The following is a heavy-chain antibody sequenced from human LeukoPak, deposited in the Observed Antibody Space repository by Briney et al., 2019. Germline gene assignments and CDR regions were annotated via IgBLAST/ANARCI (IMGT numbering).Heavy chain of an antibody. D-gene: IGHD6-6*01. J-gene: IGHJ4*02. Sequence: GGSLRLSCAASGFTVSNAWMSWVRQAPGKGLEWVGRIKSKTDGETTDYAAPVKGRFTISRDDSKNTLYLQMNSLKTEDTAVFYCTSHEYSSLPFDYWGQGTLVTVSS. CDR3: TSHEYSSLPFDY. CDR2: IKSKTDGETT. CDR1: GFTVSNAW. V-gene: IGHV3-15*01.